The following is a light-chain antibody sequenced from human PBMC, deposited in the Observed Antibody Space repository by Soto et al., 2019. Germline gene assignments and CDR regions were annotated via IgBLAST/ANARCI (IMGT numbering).Light chain of an antibody. CDR3: ASYTNSITYV. J-gene: IGLJ1*01. Sequence: QSVLTQPPSASGTPGQRVTISCSGSSSNIGSNYVYWYQQLPGTAPKLLIYSNNQRPSGVPDRFSGSKSGTSASLAISGLRSEDEADYYCASYTNSITYVFGSGTKVTVL. CDR1: SSNIGSNY. CDR2: SNN. V-gene: IGLV1-47*02.